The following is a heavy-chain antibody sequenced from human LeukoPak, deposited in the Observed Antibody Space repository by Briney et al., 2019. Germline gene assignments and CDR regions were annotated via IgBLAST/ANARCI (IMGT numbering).Heavy chain of an antibody. CDR1: GFTFSDYY. J-gene: IGHJ4*02. D-gene: IGHD6-13*01. CDR2: ISSSSSTI. V-gene: IGHV3-48*01. CDR3: ARSISDIAAAVSGPGDY. Sequence: GGSLRLSCAASGFTFSDYYMNWVRQAPGKGLEWVSYISSSSSTINYADSVKGRFTISRDNAKNSLYLQMNSLRAEDTAVYYCARSISDIAAAVSGPGDYWGQGTLVTVSS.